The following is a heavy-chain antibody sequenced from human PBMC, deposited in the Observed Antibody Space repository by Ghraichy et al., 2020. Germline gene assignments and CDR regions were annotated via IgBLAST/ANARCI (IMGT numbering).Heavy chain of an antibody. CDR3: ARRRGYYVDY. Sequence: SQTLSLTCTVSGGSISSSSYYWGWIRQPPGKGLEWIGSIYYSGSTYYNPSLKSRVTISVDTSKNQFSLKLSSVTAADTAVYYCARRRGYYVDYWDQGTLVTVSS. CDR2: IYYSGST. V-gene: IGHV4-39*01. CDR1: GGSISSSSYY. J-gene: IGHJ4*02. D-gene: IGHD6-25*01.